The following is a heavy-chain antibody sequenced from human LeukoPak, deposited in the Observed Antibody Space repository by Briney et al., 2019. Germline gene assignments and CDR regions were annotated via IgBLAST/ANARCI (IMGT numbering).Heavy chain of an antibody. Sequence: GGSLRLSCAASGFTFSSYWMSWVRQAPGKGLEWVANINQDGSEKYYVDSVKGRFTISRDNGKNSLYLQMNTLRAEDTAVYYCVRANYYGPGPFFGSWGQGALVTVSS. D-gene: IGHD3-10*01. CDR3: VRANYYGPGPFFGS. CDR2: INQDGSEK. J-gene: IGHJ4*02. CDR1: GFTFSSYW. V-gene: IGHV3-7*01.